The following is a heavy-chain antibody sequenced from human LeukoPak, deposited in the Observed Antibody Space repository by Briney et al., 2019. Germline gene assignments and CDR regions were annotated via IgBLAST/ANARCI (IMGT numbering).Heavy chain of an antibody. D-gene: IGHD3-3*01. CDR3: AAHSIKIFGVVIDAY. Sequence: SETLSLTCTVSGGSISSSSYYWGWIRQPPGKGLEWIGSIYYSGSTYYNPSLKSRVTISVDTSKNQFSLKLSSVTAADTAVYYCAAHSIKIFGVVIDAYWGQGTLVTVSS. V-gene: IGHV4-39*01. CDR2: IYYSGST. CDR1: GGSISSSSYY. J-gene: IGHJ4*02.